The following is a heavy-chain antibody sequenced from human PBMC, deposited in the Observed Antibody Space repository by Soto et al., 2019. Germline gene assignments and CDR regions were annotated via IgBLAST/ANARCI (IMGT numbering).Heavy chain of an antibody. Sequence: PWRSLRRSCAASGSSHPKYPMHWVRQTPNKGLEWVAVISHDGVTKKSADSVKGRFSISRDNSRNTLYLEMNSLRTEDTAMYYWVRGGYSSSWERHDPCGQGTRVTVSS. J-gene: IGHJ5*02. CDR3: VRGGYSSSWERHDP. CDR2: ISHDGVTK. CDR1: GSSHPKYP. D-gene: IGHD4-4*01. V-gene: IGHV3-30-3*01.